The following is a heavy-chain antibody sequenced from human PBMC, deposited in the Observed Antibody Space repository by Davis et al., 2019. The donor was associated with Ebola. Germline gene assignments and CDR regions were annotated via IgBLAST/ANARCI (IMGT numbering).Heavy chain of an antibody. Sequence: SETLSLTCTVSGAFISSNYYNWVRQPPGKGLEWIGSVYYTGLTTYSPSPKSRLSTSVDTSKNQFSLKLESVTAADTAVYYCARDSSGRYGDSLDIWGQGTMVTVSS. D-gene: IGHD4-17*01. V-gene: IGHV4-59*01. CDR2: VYYTGLT. J-gene: IGHJ3*02. CDR1: GAFISSNY. CDR3: ARDSSGRYGDSLDI.